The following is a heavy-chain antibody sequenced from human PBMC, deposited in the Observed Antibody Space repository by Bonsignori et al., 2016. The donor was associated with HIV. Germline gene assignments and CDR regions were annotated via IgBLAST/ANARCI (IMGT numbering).Heavy chain of an antibody. Sequence: GESLKISCAASGFTFSSSWMHWVCQAPEKGLEWVADIKCDGSEKYYVDSVKGRLTISRDNAKNSLYLQVNSLRAEDMTVYYCDPFITQLTHDFWSGYPDYWGQGTLVTVSS. CDR1: GFTFSSSW. V-gene: IGHV3-52*01. J-gene: IGHJ4*02. CDR2: IKCDGSEK. CDR3: DPFITQLTHDFWSGYPDY. D-gene: IGHD3-3*01.